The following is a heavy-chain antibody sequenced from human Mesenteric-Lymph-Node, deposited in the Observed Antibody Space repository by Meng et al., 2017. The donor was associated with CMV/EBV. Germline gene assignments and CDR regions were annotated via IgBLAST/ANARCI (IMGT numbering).Heavy chain of an antibody. V-gene: IGHV1-2*02. J-gene: IGHJ5*02. CDR1: GYTFTGSY. D-gene: IGHD3-22*01. CDR3: ARARHYYDSSGSPLTP. CDR2: INPNSGGT. Sequence: SGYTFTGSYMHWVRQAPGQGLEWMGWINPNSGGTYYAPKFQGRVTMTRDTSISTAYMELSRLRSDDTAVYYCARARHYYDSSGSPLTPWGQGTLVTVSS.